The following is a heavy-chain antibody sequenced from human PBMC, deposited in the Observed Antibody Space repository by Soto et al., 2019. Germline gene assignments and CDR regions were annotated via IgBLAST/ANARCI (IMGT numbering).Heavy chain of an antibody. CDR3: ARDRKATVGVDY. CDR1: GYTFTSYG. V-gene: IGHV1-18*01. D-gene: IGHD4-17*01. J-gene: IGHJ4*02. CDR2: ISAYNGNT. Sequence: GASVKVSCKASGYTFTSYGISWVRQAPGQGHEWMGWISAYNGNTNYAQKLQGRVTMTTDTSTSTAYMELRSMRADDTSVYYCARDRKATVGVDYWGQGSLVTFSS.